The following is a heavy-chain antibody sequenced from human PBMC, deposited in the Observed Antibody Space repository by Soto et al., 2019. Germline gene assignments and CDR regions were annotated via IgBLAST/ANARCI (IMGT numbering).Heavy chain of an antibody. CDR1: GGSISSGGYY. D-gene: IGHD3-10*01. Sequence: QVQLQESGPGLVKPSQTLSLTCTVSGGSISSGGYYWRWIRQHPGKGLAWIGYIYYSGSTYYNPSLKSRVTISVDTSKNQFSLKLSSVTAADTAVYYCAREGGSGSYPDYYYYYRDVWGKGTTVTFSS. J-gene: IGHJ6*03. CDR2: IYYSGST. V-gene: IGHV4-31*03. CDR3: AREGGSGSYPDYYYYYRDV.